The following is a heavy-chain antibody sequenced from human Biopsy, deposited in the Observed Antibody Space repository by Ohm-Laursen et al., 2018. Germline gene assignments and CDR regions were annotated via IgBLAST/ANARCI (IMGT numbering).Heavy chain of an antibody. CDR3: ARPTNARAGGAPFDI. J-gene: IGHJ3*02. CDR1: GFSFSSYG. CDR2: LWYDGTNK. Sequence: SLRLSCTASGFSFSSYGMHWVRQAPGKGLEWVAVLWYDGTNKYYADSVKGRFTISRDNPKNTLYPQMNSLRAEDTAMYYCARPTNARAGGAPFDIWGQGTMVTVSS. D-gene: IGHD1-1*01. V-gene: IGHV3-33*01.